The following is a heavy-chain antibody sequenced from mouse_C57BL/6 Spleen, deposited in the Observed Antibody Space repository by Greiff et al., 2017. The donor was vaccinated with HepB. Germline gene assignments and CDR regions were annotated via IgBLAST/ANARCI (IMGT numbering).Heavy chain of an antibody. V-gene: IGHV1-5*01. Sequence: VQLKESGTVLARPGASVKMSCKTSGYTFTSYWMHWVKQRPGQGLEWIGAIYTGNSDTSYNQTVKGKAKLTAVTSASHSYMELSSLTNEDSAVYYCTITGSTTVEGPAGLVYWGQGTLVTVSA. CDR3: TITGSTTVEGPAGLVY. J-gene: IGHJ3*01. CDR1: GYTFTSYW. D-gene: IGHD1-1*01. CDR2: IYTGNSDT.